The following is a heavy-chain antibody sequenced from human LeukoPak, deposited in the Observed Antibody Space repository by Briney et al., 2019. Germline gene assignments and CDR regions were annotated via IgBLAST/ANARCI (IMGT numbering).Heavy chain of an antibody. D-gene: IGHD3-22*01. CDR1: GYTFTSYG. CDR3: ARKLYDSSRYGQTYYFDN. CDR2: ISPYNGST. J-gene: IGHJ4*02. Sequence: ASVKVSCKASGYTFTSYGISWVRQAPGQGLEWMGWISPYNGSTDHAQKFQGRVTMTTDTFTSTAYMDLRSLRSDDTAVYYCARKLYDSSRYGQTYYFDNWGQGTLVTVSS. V-gene: IGHV1-18*01.